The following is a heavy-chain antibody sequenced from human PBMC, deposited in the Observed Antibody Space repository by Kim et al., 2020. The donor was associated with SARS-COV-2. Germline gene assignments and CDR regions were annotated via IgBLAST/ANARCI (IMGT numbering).Heavy chain of an antibody. Sequence: SETLSLTCAVYGGSFNDYYWSWIRQPRGPGVVWLGALNHSGSTHYNPSLKSRVIISVDTSKNRFSLKLSSVTVADTAVYYCAGGQDVDSGRYGGMDVWG. CDR1: GGSFNDYY. D-gene: IGHD3-10*01. CDR3: AGGQDVDSGRYGGMDV. J-gene: IGHJ6*02. CDR2: LNHSGST. V-gene: IGHV4-34*01.